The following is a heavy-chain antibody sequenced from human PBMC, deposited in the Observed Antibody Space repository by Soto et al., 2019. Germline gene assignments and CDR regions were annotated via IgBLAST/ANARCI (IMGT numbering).Heavy chain of an antibody. V-gene: IGHV4-39*01. CDR1: GVSISSSSYY. J-gene: IGHJ4*02. D-gene: IGHD3-22*01. Sequence: SETLSLTCTVSGVSISSSSYYWGWIRQPPGKGLEWIGSIYYSGSTYYNPSLKSRVTISVDTSKNQFSLKLSSVTAADTAVYYCARRSDSSGVDYWGQGTLVTVSS. CDR2: IYYSGST. CDR3: ARRSDSSGVDY.